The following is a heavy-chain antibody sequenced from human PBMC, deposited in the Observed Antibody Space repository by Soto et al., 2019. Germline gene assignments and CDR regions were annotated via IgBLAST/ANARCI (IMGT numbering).Heavy chain of an antibody. V-gene: IGHV1-69*12. CDR1: GGTFSTYP. D-gene: IGHD2-2*01. J-gene: IGHJ6*02. CDR3: ARHVPAAGYYYGMDV. Sequence: QVQLVQSGPGGKNPGPSGKASCKPLGGTFSTYPISWGRRAPGQGFEWMGGTIPILGTANYAKKFQGRVTITADESTSTAYMELSSLRSEDTAVYYCARHVPAAGYYYGMDVWGQGTTVTVSS. CDR2: TIPILGTA.